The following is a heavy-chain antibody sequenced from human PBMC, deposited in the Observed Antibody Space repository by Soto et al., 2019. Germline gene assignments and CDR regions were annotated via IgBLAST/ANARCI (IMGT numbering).Heavy chain of an antibody. V-gene: IGHV4-31*03. CDR2: IYYSGST. Sequence: SETLSLTCTVSGGSISRYYWSWIRQHPGKGLEWIGYIYYSGSTYYNPSLKSRVTISVDTSKNQFSLKLSSVTAADTAVYYCARGKRDGHNFYYYYGMDVWGQGTTVTVSS. CDR1: GGSISRYY. J-gene: IGHJ6*02. CDR3: ARGKRDGHNFYYYYGMDV.